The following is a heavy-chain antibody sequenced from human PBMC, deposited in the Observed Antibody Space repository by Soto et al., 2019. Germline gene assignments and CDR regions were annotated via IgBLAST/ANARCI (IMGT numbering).Heavy chain of an antibody. CDR3: ASGRTRNWFDP. Sequence: SETLSLTCTVSGGSISSSSYYWGWIRQPPGKGLEWIGSIYYSGSTYYNPSLKSRVTISVDTSKNQFSLKLSSVTAADTAVYYCASGRTRNWFDPWGQGTLVTVSS. D-gene: IGHD2-15*01. V-gene: IGHV4-39*07. J-gene: IGHJ5*02. CDR2: IYYSGST. CDR1: GGSISSSSYY.